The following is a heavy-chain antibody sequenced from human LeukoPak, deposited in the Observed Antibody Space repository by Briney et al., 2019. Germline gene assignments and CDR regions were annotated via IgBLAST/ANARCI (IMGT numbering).Heavy chain of an antibody. V-gene: IGHV1-2*06. J-gene: IGHJ2*01. CDR1: GYTFTGYY. CDR3: ARDGAAAGRLSWYFDL. D-gene: IGHD6-13*01. CDR2: INPNSGGT. Sequence: GSVKVSCKASGYTFTGYYMHWVRQAPGQGLEWMGRINPNSGGTNYAQKFQGRVTMTRDTSISTAYMELSRLRSDDTAVYYCARDGAAAGRLSWYFDLWGRGTLVTVSS.